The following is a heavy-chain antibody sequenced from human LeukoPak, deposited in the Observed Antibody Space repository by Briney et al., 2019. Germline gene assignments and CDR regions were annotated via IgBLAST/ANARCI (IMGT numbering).Heavy chain of an antibody. J-gene: IGHJ4*02. D-gene: IGHD6-13*01. Sequence: GGSLRLSCAASRFTFSNAWMSWVRQAPGKGLEGVGRIKSKTDGGTTDYAAPVKGRFTISRDDSKNTLYLQMNSLKTEDTAVYYCTTEGEEGQQLVRPGGPKSAPFDYWGQGTLVTVSS. CDR1: RFTFSNAW. V-gene: IGHV3-15*01. CDR3: TTEGEEGQQLVRPGGPKSAPFDY. CDR2: IKSKTDGGTT.